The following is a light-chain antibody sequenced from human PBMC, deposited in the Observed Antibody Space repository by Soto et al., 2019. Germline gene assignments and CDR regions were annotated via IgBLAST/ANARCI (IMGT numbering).Light chain of an antibody. Sequence: SYELTQPPSVSVAPGKTARITCGGNNIGSKSVHWYQQKPGQAPVLVIYYDSDRPSGIPERFSGSNSVNTATLTISRVEAGYEDHYYCQVWDSSSDHVVFGGGTKLTVL. J-gene: IGLJ2*01. CDR3: QVWDSSSDHVV. V-gene: IGLV3-21*04. CDR2: YDS. CDR1: NIGSKS.